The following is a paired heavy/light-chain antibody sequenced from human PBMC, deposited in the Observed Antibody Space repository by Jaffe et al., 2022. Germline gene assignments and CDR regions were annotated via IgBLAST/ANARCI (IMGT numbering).Heavy chain of an antibody. CDR2: IYTSGST. CDR3: ARALCSGGSCYPLYYYYYMDV. CDR1: GGSISSGSYY. D-gene: IGHD2-15*01. J-gene: IGHJ6*03. V-gene: IGHV4-61*02. Sequence: QVQLQESGPGLVKPSQTLSLTCTVSGGSISSGSYYWSWIRQPAGKGLEWIGRIYTSGSTNYNPSLKSRVTISVDTSKNQFSLKLSSVTAADTAVYYCARALCSGGSCYPLYYYYYMDVWGKGTTVTVSS.
Light chain of an antibody. V-gene: IGLV2-14*01. CDR2: EVS. CDR3: SSYTSSSWV. J-gene: IGLJ3*02. Sequence: QSALTQPASVSGSPGQSITISCTGTSSDVGGYNYVSWYQQHPGKAPKLMIYEVSNRPSGVSNRFSGSKSGNTASLTISGLQAEDEADYYCSSYTSSSWVFGGGTKLTVL. CDR1: SSDVGGYNY.